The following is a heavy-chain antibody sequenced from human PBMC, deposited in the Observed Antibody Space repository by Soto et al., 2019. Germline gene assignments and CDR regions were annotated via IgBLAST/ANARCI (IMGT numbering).Heavy chain of an antibody. V-gene: IGHV1-2*04. CDR1: GYTFTGYY. CDR3: ARLADNWNYVPHFDY. CDR2: INPNSGGT. D-gene: IGHD1-7*01. J-gene: IGHJ4*02. Sequence: ASVKVSCKASGYTFTGYYMHWVRQAPGQGLEWMGWINPNSGGTNYAQKFQGWVTMTRDTSISTAYMELSRLRSDDTAVYYCARLADNWNYVPHFDYWGQGTLVTVSS.